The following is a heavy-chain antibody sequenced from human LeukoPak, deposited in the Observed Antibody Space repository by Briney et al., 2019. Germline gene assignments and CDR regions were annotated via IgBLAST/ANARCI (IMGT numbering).Heavy chain of an antibody. V-gene: IGHV4-39*02. J-gene: IGHJ4*02. CDR1: GISISSSRYY. CDR3: ALTYYYDSSGYYDDY. D-gene: IGHD3-22*01. Sequence: PSETLYVTCTVSGISISSSRYYLGWLRAPPRTGLEGVGRIYCSWSTYYNPSLRPRVPISRDMPTHHLPPMLRPVTPADTPVFSCALTYYYDSSGYYDDYWGQGTLVTVS. CDR2: IYCSWST.